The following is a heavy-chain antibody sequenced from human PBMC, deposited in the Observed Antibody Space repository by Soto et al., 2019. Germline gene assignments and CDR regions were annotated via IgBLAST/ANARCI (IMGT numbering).Heavy chain of an antibody. Sequence: VQLVESGGGVVQPGRSLRLSCAASGFTFSDYAMHWVRQAPGKGLEWVAVVSHDGRNTHYADSVKGRFTISRDSPKNTVSLEMTSLRAEDTAVYYCAKGGRRWLGTSDFTYWGQGALVTVSS. CDR2: VSHDGRNT. J-gene: IGHJ4*02. V-gene: IGHV3-30*18. CDR1: GFTFSDYA. CDR3: AKGGRRWLGTSDFTY. D-gene: IGHD6-19*01.